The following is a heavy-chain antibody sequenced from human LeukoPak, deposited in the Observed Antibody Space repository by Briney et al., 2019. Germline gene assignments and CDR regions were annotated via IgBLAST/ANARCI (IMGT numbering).Heavy chain of an antibody. CDR2: IIPLFGAP. CDR3: AWDEEKAAGSL. Sequence: ASLKVSCKPSGGTFGSYAISCVRHAPGQGLEWVGGIIPLFGAPLSAQKFQGRVTITADERTSTVYMDLSSLRSDDTAVYYCAWDEEKAAGSLWGQGTPVIVSS. J-gene: IGHJ4*02. V-gene: IGHV1-69*01. D-gene: IGHD6-13*01. CDR1: GGTFGSYA.